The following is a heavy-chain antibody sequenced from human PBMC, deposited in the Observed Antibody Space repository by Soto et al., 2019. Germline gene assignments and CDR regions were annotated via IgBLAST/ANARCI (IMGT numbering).Heavy chain of an antibody. V-gene: IGHV1-46*01. Sequence: ASVKVSCKASGYTFTSYYMHWVRQAPGQGLEWMGIINPSGGSTSYAQKFQGRVTMTRDTSTSTVYMELSSLRSEDTAVYYCARYPSSSNYYYYYGMDVWGQGTTVTVSS. CDR3: ARYPSSSNYYYYYGMDV. J-gene: IGHJ6*02. D-gene: IGHD6-13*01. CDR2: INPSGGST. CDR1: GYTFTSYY.